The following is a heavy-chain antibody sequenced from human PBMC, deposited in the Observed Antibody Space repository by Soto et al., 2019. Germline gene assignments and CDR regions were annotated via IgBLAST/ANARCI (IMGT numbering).Heavy chain of an antibody. J-gene: IGHJ4*02. D-gene: IGHD6-6*01. CDR2: ISGSVGST. CDR1: GFIFSEHG. Sequence: VGSLRLSCAASGFIFSEHGMHWVRQAPGKGLEWVSSISGSVGSTFYADSVKGRFTISRDNSMNTLYLQMNSLRAEDTAVYYCAKDRTIASRNFDSWGQGALVTVS. V-gene: IGHV3-23*01. CDR3: AKDRTIASRNFDS.